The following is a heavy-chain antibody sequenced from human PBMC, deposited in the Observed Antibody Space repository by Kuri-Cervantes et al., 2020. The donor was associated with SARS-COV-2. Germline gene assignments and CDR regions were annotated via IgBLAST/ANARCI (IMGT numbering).Heavy chain of an antibody. V-gene: IGHV1-2*04. D-gene: IGHD3-10*01. CDR1: GYTFSSYY. CDR2: INPNSGGT. Sequence: GESLKISCKASGYTFSSYYMYWVRQAPGQGLEWMGWINPNSGGTNYAQNFQGWVTMTRDTSISTAYMELSRLRSDDTAVYYCARGMVRGIIQYYYYAMDVWVQGTTVTVSS. J-gene: IGHJ6*02. CDR3: ARGMVRGIIQYYYYAMDV.